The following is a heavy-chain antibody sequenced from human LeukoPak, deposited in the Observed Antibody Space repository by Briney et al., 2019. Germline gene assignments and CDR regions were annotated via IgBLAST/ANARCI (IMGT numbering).Heavy chain of an antibody. CDR3: AKDRVLYGSGSPFDY. V-gene: IGHV3-23*01. D-gene: IGHD3-10*01. CDR2: ISGSGGST. J-gene: IGHJ4*02. CDR1: GFTFSSYA. Sequence: AGGSLRLSCAASGFTFSSYAMGWVRQAPGKGLEWVPAISGSGGSTYYADSVKGRFTISRDNSKNTLYLQMNSLRAEDTAVYYCAKDRVLYGSGSPFDYWGQGTLVTVSS.